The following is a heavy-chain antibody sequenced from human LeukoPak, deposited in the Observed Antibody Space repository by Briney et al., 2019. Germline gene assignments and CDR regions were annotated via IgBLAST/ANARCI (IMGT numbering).Heavy chain of an antibody. Sequence: PGGSLRLSCAAPGFTFSSYSMNWVRQAPGKGLEWVSYISSSSSTIYYADSVKGRFTISRDNAKNSLYLQMNSLRAEDTAVYYCARDSNEWRITTFNWFDPWGQGTLVTVSS. D-gene: IGHD4-11*01. CDR2: ISSSSSTI. J-gene: IGHJ5*02. CDR1: GFTFSSYS. CDR3: ARDSNEWRITTFNWFDP. V-gene: IGHV3-48*01.